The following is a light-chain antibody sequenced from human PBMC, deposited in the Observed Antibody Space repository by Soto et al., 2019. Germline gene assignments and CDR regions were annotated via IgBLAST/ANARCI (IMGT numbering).Light chain of an antibody. CDR2: EVT. V-gene: IGLV2-14*01. CDR3: SSYTNINTRAGV. CDR1: SGDIGSYNR. Sequence: QSSLTQPSSVSGSPGQSITISCTGTSGDIGSYNRVSWYQQHPGKAPKLIIYEVTDRPSGVSNRFSGSKSGNTASLTISGPQAEDEAEYDCSSYTNINTRAGVFGTGTKVTVL. J-gene: IGLJ1*01.